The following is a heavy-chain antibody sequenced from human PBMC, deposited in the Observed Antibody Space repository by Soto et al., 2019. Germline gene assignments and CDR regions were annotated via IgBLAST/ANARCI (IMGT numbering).Heavy chain of an antibody. CDR1: GYTFRNFG. J-gene: IGHJ4*02. CDR3: ARDLDGGIGY. V-gene: IGHV1-18*01. D-gene: IGHD2-15*01. Sequence: ASVKVSCKASGYTFRNFGISWVRQAPGQGLEWMGRISAFIANANYAQKFQGRLTMTADKSTSTAYMELSSLRSEDTAVYYCARDLDGGIGYWGQGTLVTVSS. CDR2: ISAFIANA.